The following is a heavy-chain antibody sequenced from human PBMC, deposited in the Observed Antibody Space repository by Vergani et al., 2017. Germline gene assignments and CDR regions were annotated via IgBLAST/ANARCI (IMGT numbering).Heavy chain of an antibody. CDR1: GFIFKNHG. V-gene: IGHV3-33*06. J-gene: IGHJ6*02. Sequence: QVQLVESGGGVVQPGTSLRLSCAASGFIFKNHGMQWVRQAPGKGLEWVALIWDDGSKKNYGDSMKGRFTISRDNSKDTLYLEMNSLRGEDSAVYYCAKGVYCSSTSCYEGRGYYYGMGVWGQGTTVTFSS. D-gene: IGHD2-2*01. CDR2: IWDDGSKK. CDR3: AKGVYCSSTSCYEGRGYYYGMGV.